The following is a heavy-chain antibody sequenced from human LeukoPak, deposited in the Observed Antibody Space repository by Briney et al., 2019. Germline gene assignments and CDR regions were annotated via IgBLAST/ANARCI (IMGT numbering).Heavy chain of an antibody. D-gene: IGHD5-24*01. CDR2: ISGDGGST. Sequence: GGSLRLSCAASGFTFDDYAMHWVRQAPGKGLEWVSLISGDGGSTYYADSVKGRFTISRDNAKNSLYLQMNSLRAEDTAVYYCARDLEGMDVWGQGTTVTVSS. CDR1: GFTFDDYA. CDR3: ARDLEGMDV. J-gene: IGHJ6*02. V-gene: IGHV3-43*02.